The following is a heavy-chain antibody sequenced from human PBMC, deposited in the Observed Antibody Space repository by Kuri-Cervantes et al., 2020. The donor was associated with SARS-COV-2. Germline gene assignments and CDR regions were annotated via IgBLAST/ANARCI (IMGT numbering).Heavy chain of an antibody. V-gene: IGHV3-48*02. CDR2: ISSSSSTI. Sequence: GESLKISCAASGFTFSSYSMNWVRQAPGKGLEWVSYISSSSSTIYYADSVKGRFTISRDNAKNSLYLQMNSLRDEDTAVYYCARVGVRYYYDSSGPFDYWGQGTLVTVSS. D-gene: IGHD3-22*01. CDR1: GFTFSSYS. J-gene: IGHJ4*02. CDR3: ARVGVRYYYDSSGPFDY.